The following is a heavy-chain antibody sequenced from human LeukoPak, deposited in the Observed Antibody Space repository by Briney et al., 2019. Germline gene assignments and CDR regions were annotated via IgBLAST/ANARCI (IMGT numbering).Heavy chain of an antibody. J-gene: IGHJ6*03. CDR3: GRDALVGYFSYYYMDV. CDR2: ISNSGST. D-gene: IGHD2-15*01. CDR1: GGSISSHY. Sequence: PSETLSPTCTVSGGSISSHYWTWIRQSPVKGLEWLGDISNSGSTSYNPSLKSRVTISIDTSKNQFSLKLSSVTAADTAVYYCGRDALVGYFSYYYMDVWGKGTTVTVSS. V-gene: IGHV4-59*11.